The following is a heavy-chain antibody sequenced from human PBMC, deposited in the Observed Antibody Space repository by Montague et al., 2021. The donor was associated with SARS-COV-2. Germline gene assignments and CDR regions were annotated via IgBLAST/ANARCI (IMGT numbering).Heavy chain of an antibody. Sequence: SETLSPTCTVSGGSISSSSYYWGWIRQPPGKGLEWIGSIYYSGSTYYXPSLKSRVTISVDTSKNQFSLKLSSVTAADTAVYYCARQGMAGITIFGVVLPNYGMDVWGQGTTVTVSS. CDR2: IYYSGST. CDR3: ARQGMAGITIFGVVLPNYGMDV. J-gene: IGHJ6*02. D-gene: IGHD3-3*01. V-gene: IGHV4-39*01. CDR1: GGSISSSSYY.